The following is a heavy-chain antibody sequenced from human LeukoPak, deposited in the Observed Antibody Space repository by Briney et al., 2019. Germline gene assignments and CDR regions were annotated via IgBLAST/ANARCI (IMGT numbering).Heavy chain of an antibody. V-gene: IGHV3-74*03. J-gene: IGHJ4*02. CDR3: ARAHDGSGYYLGY. CDR2: INFDGSST. D-gene: IGHD3-22*01. CDR1: GFTFSSYW. Sequence: GGSLRLSCAASGFTFSSYWMHWARQAPGKGLVWVSRINFDGSSTTYADPVKGRFAISRDNAKNTLYLQMNSLRAEDTAVYYCARAHDGSGYYLGYWGQGTLVTVSS.